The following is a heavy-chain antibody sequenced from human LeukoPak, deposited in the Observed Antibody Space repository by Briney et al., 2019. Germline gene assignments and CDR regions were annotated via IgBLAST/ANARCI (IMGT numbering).Heavy chain of an antibody. V-gene: IGHV5-51*01. CDR3: ARRFYYDSGSYAIDY. Sequence: GESLKISCEVSGYRFASYWIGWVRQMPGKGLEWMGIIYPTDSDTRYSPSFQGQVTMSVDKSISTAYLQWSSLEASDTAMYYCARRFYYDSGSYAIDYWGQGTLVTVSS. D-gene: IGHD3-10*01. J-gene: IGHJ4*02. CDR2: IYPTDSDT. CDR1: GYRFASYW.